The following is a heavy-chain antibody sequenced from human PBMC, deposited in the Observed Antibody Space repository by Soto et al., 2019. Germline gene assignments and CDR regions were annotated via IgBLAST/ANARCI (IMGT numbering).Heavy chain of an antibody. CDR2: ISSNGGST. J-gene: IGHJ3*02. CDR3: AKDPYDILTGSPDVAFDI. CDR1: GFTFSTYA. V-gene: IGHV3-64*01. D-gene: IGHD3-9*01. Sequence: GGSLRLSCAASGFTFSTYAMAWVRQAPGKGLEYVSAISSNGGSTYYANSVKGRFTISRDNSKNTLYLQMNSLRAEDTAVYYCAKDPYDILTGSPDVAFDIWGQGTMVTVSS.